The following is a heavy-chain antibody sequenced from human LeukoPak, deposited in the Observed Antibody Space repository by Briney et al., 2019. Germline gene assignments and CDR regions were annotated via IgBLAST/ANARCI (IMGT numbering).Heavy chain of an antibody. J-gene: IGHJ4*02. CDR3: ARDGYSNYETRFYADY. D-gene: IGHD4-11*01. CDR2: ISYDGSNK. V-gene: IGHV3-30-3*01. Sequence: PGGSLRLSCAASGFTFSSYAMHWVRQAPGKGLEWVAVISYDGSNKYYADSVKGRFTISGDNSKNTLYLQMNSLRAEDTAVYYCARDGYSNYETRFYADYWGQGTLVTVSS. CDR1: GFTFSSYA.